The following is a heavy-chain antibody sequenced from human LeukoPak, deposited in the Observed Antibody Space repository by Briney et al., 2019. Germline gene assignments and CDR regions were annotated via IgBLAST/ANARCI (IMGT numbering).Heavy chain of an antibody. CDR3: ARDSRDGYNLAFDY. CDR2: ISYDGSNK. D-gene: IGHD5-24*01. V-gene: IGHV3-30*04. CDR1: GFTFSSYA. J-gene: IGHJ4*02. Sequence: GGSLRLSCAASGFTFSSYAMHWVRQAPGKGLEWVAVISYDGSNKYYADSVKGRFTISRDNSKNTLYLQMNSLRAEDTAVYYCARDSRDGYNLAFDYWGQGTLVTVSS.